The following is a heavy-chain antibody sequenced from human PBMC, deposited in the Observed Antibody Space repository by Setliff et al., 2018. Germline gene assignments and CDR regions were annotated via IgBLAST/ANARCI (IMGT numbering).Heavy chain of an antibody. J-gene: IGHJ4*02. V-gene: IGHV1-46*01. CDR1: GYIFTNYY. CDR3: ARDGGGYYDSRTFDY. CDR2: MNPGRGSR. Sequence: ASVKVSCKTSGYIFTNYYVHWVRQAPGQGLEWMGVMNPGRGSRNYAQRFQGRVTMTSDTSTSTVYMELSSLRSEDTAMYYCARDGGGYYDSRTFDYWGQGTLVTVSS. D-gene: IGHD3-22*01.